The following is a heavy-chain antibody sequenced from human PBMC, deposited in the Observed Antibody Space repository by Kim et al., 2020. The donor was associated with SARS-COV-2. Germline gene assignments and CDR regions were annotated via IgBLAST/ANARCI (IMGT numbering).Heavy chain of an antibody. CDR2: INHSGST. Sequence: SETLSLTCAVYGGSFSGYYWSWIRQPPGKGLEWIGEINHSGSTNYNPSLKSRVTISVDTSKNQFSLKLSSVTAADTAVYYCARAPPTGIAAAGIVYWGQG. CDR1: GGSFSGYY. CDR3: ARAPPTGIAAAGIVY. D-gene: IGHD6-13*01. J-gene: IGHJ4*02. V-gene: IGHV4-34*01.